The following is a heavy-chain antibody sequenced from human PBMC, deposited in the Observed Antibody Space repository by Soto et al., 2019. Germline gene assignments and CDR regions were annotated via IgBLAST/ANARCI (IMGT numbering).Heavy chain of an antibody. CDR1: GFTFSSYA. CDR2: ISNSGGST. Sequence: EVQLLESGGGLVQPGGSLRLSCAASGFTFSSYAMSWARQAPGKGLEWVSSISNSGGSTYHADSVKGRFTISRDDSEKTLYLQMNSLRVEDAAIYFCAKGKISTTGLNYWGQGTLVTVSS. V-gene: IGHV3-23*01. CDR3: AKGKISTTGLNY. D-gene: IGHD1-1*01. J-gene: IGHJ4*02.